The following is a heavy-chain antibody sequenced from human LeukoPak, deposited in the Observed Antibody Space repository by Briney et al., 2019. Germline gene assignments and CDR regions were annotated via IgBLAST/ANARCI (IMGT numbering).Heavy chain of an antibody. CDR3: ARGGYSGYDLIPYFDY. D-gene: IGHD5-12*01. J-gene: IGHJ4*02. Sequence: PSETLSLTCAVSGYSISSGYYWGWSRQPPGKGLEWIGSIYHSGSTYYNPSLKSRVTISVDTSKNQFSLTLSSVTAADTAVYYCARGGYSGYDLIPYFDYWGQGILVTVSS. CDR2: IYHSGST. CDR1: GYSISSGYY. V-gene: IGHV4-38-2*01.